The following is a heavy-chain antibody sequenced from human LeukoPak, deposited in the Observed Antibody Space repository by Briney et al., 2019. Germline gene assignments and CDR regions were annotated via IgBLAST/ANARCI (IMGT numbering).Heavy chain of an antibody. D-gene: IGHD2-15*01. CDR2: INTDGSST. J-gene: IGHJ3*02. CDR1: GFTFSSYW. CDR3: AREGCSGGSCYYDASDI. V-gene: IGHV3-74*01. Sequence: GGSLRLSCAASGFTFSSYWMHWVRQAPGKGLVWVSRINTDGSSTTYADSVKGRFTISRDNAKNTLYLQMNSLRADDTAVYYCAREGCSGGSCYYDASDIWGQGTMVTVSS.